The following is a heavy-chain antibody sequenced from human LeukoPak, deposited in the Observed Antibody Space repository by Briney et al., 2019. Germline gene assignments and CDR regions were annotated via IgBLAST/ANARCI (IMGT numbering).Heavy chain of an antibody. Sequence: GGSLRLSCAASGFTFSSYEMNWVRQAPGKGLEWVSYISSSGSTIYYADSVKGRFTISRDNAKNSLYLQMNSLRAEDTAVYYCASDSGGRGYSYGFDYWGQGTLVTVSS. CDR2: ISSSGSTI. V-gene: IGHV3-48*03. CDR1: GFTFSSYE. D-gene: IGHD5-18*01. CDR3: ASDSGGRGYSYGFDY. J-gene: IGHJ4*02.